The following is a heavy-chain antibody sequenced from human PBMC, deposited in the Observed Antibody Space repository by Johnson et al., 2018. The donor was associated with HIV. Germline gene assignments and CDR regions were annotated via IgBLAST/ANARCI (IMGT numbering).Heavy chain of an antibody. CDR1: GFSFDDYG. V-gene: IGHV3-20*04. CDR2: LNWNGGNS. CDR3: ARGVFYSDSSGDTNLANVIAFET. Sequence: EVQVVESGGSVVRPGGSLRLSCEASGFSFDDYGMAWVRQPPGKGLEWVSGLNWNGGNSGYADSVKGRFTISRDNAKKSLYLQMNSLRAEDTAFYYCARGVFYSDSSGDTNLANVIAFETWGQGTRVTVSS. D-gene: IGHD3-22*01. J-gene: IGHJ3*02.